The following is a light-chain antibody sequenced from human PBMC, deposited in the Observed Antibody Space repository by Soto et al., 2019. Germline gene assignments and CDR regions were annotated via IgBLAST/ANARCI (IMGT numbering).Light chain of an antibody. V-gene: IGLV2-14*03. Sequence: QSALTQPASMSGSPGQSITISCTGTSSDVGDHNYVSWYQQQPGKAPKLMIYAVSNRPSGVSNRFSGSKSGTTASLTVSGLQDEDDADYYCSSYTTSSSVIFGGGTKLTVL. CDR2: AVS. CDR3: SSYTTSSSVI. J-gene: IGLJ2*01. CDR1: SSDVGDHNY.